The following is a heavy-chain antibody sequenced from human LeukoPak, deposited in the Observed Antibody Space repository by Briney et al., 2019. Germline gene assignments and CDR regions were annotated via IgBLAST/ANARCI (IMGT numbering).Heavy chain of an antibody. V-gene: IGHV4-59*01. CDR2: ICYSGST. D-gene: IGHD2-15*01. CDR1: GGSISSYY. Sequence: SETLSLTCTVSGGSISSYYWSWIRQPPGKGLERIGYICYSGSTNYNPSLKSRVTISVDTSKNQFSLKLSSVTAADTAVYYCARTTEGYCRGGSCYYYYYYMDVWGKGTTVTVSS. CDR3: ARTTEGYCRGGSCYYYYYYMDV. J-gene: IGHJ6*03.